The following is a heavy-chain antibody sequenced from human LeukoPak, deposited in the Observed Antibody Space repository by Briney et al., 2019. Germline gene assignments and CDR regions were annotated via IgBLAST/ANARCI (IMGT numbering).Heavy chain of an antibody. CDR3: AKRGGYETMAAFDY. V-gene: IGHV3-23*01. D-gene: IGHD3-10*01. Sequence: GGSLRLSCAASGFNFNNYAMSWVRQAPGKGLEWVSAISPTSTDTYYADSVKGRLTISRDNSKNTLYLQMSSLRAEDSAVYYCAKRGGYETMAAFDYWGQGTLVTVSS. CDR2: ISPTSTDT. J-gene: IGHJ4*02. CDR1: GFNFNNYA.